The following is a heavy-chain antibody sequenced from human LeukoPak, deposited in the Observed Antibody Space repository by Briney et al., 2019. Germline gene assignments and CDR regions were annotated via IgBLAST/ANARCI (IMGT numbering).Heavy chain of an antibody. V-gene: IGHV3-23*01. CDR1: GFTFNTYA. CDR2: IGGGGGT. J-gene: IGHJ4*02. CDR3: AKGNSGYNSGYYYHFFDY. D-gene: IGHD5-12*01. Sequence: GGSLRLSCAASGFTFNTYAMSWVHQAPGKGLEWVSSIGGGGGTYYADSLKGRFTISRDNSKNTLYLQMNSLRAEDTAVYYCAKGNSGYNSGYYYHFFDYWGQGTLVTVSS.